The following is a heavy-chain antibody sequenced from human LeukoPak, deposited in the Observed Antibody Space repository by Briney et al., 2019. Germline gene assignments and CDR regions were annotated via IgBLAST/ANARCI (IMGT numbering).Heavy chain of an antibody. CDR1: GFTFSSYG. D-gene: IGHD6-19*01. Sequence: GGSLRLSCAASGFTFSSYGMHWVRQAPGKGLEWVAFIRYDGSNKYYADSVKGRFTISRDNAKNSLYLQMDSLRVEDTALYYCGKGSSLALAGTMGYIHYYYMDVWGKGTTVTISS. CDR2: IRYDGSNK. CDR3: GKGSSLALAGTMGYIHYYYMDV. V-gene: IGHV3-30*02. J-gene: IGHJ6*03.